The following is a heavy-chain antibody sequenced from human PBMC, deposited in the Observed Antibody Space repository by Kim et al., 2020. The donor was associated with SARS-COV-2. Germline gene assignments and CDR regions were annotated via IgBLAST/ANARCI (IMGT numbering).Heavy chain of an antibody. CDR3: TRNVRETGWFDY. V-gene: IGHV1-8*01. Sequence: ASVKVSCKASGYTFTGYDINWVRQATGQGLEWMGWMNPNSGDTGYAQKFQGRVTMTRDTSISTAYMELSSLRSEDTAVYYCTRNVRETGWFDYWGQGSLVTVSS. CDR2: MNPNSGDT. CDR1: GYTFTGYD. J-gene: IGHJ4*02. D-gene: IGHD6-19*01.